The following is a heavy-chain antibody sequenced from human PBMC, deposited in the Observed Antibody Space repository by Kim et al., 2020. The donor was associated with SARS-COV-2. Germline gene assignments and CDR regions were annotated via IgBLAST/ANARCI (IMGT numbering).Heavy chain of an antibody. J-gene: IGHJ6*02. CDR2: IYPGDSDT. V-gene: IGHV5-51*01. CDR3: ARLNILTGYRGRSDGMDV. Sequence: GASLQISCKGSGYSFTSYWIGWVRQMPGKGLEWMGIIYPGDSDTRYSPSFQGQVTISADKSISTAYLQWSSLKASDTAMYYCARLNILTGYRGRSDGMDVWGQGTTVTVSS. CDR1: GYSFTSYW. D-gene: IGHD3-9*01.